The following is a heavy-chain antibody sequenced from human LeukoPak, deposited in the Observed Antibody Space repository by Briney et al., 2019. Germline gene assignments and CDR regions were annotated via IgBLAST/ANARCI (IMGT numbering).Heavy chain of an antibody. V-gene: IGHV3-7*04. CDR1: GFPFSSYW. Sequence: GGSLRLSCVASGFPFSSYWMTWVRQAPGKGLEWVANIKQDGSKKSYVDSVKGRFTISRDNAKNSLYLQMNSLRAEDTAIYYCTRVGYIDEGIDYWGQGTLVSVSS. CDR2: IKQDGSKK. D-gene: IGHD5-24*01. CDR3: TRVGYIDEGIDY. J-gene: IGHJ4*02.